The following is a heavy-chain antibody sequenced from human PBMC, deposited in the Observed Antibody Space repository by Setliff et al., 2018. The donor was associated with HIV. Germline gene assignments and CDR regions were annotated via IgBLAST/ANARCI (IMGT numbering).Heavy chain of an antibody. CDR1: GGTFTSYV. J-gene: IGHJ6*02. CDR2: IIPILGIA. D-gene: IGHD1-26*01. Sequence: GPSVKVSCKASGGTFTSYVISWVRQAPEQGLEWMGGIIPILGIASYSQKFQGRVTITADKSTSTAYMELSSLRSEDTAVYYYARPQWELGVDYYGMDVWGQGTTVTVSS. CDR3: ARPQWELGVDYYGMDV. V-gene: IGHV1-69*10.